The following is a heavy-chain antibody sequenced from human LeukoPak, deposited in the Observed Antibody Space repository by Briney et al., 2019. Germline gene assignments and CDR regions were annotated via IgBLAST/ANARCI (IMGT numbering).Heavy chain of an antibody. V-gene: IGHV3-48*01. J-gene: IGHJ4*02. D-gene: IGHD6-13*01. CDR3: ASGIAAAGPFDY. CDR2: SGSSSNTI. CDR1: GFTFSSYS. Sequence: GSLRISCAASGFTFSSYSMNWVRQAPGKGPEWVSYSGSSSNTIYYADSVKGRFTISRDNAKNSLYLQMNSLRAEDTAVYYCASGIAAAGPFDYWGQGTLVTVSS.